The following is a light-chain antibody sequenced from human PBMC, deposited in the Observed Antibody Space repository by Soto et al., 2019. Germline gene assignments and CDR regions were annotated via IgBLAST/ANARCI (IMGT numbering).Light chain of an antibody. CDR3: HQYGSSPPFT. J-gene: IGKJ3*01. Sequence: EIVLTQSPGTLSLSPGERATLSCRASQSVSSSYLAWYQQKPGQAPRLLIYGASSRATGIPDRFSGSGSGTDFTLTISRLEPEDFAVYYCHQYGSSPPFTFGPGTKVGIK. V-gene: IGKV3-20*01. CDR2: GAS. CDR1: QSVSSSY.